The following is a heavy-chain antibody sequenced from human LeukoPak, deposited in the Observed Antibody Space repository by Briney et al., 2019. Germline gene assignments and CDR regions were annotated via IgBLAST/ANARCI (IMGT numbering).Heavy chain of an antibody. Sequence: GGSLRLSCAASGFTLSTNWMHWVRQAPGKGLVWVSRISSDGSTVTYADSVKGRFTVSRDNAKNTLYLQMNSLRAEDTAVYYCGREGGYCSTTSCSDNYYFYYGMDVWGQGTTVTVSS. J-gene: IGHJ6*02. V-gene: IGHV3-74*01. CDR1: GFTLSTNW. CDR3: GREGGYCSTTSCSDNYYFYYGMDV. CDR2: ISSDGSTV. D-gene: IGHD2-2*01.